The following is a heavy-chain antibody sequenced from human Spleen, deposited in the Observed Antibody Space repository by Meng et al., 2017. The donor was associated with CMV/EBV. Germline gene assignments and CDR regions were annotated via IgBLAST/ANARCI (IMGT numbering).Heavy chain of an antibody. J-gene: IGHJ3*01. CDR1: RFTFSMYD. V-gene: IGHV3-48*04. CDR3: ARDQDDDFWSGFPDTFAV. CDR2: IRASSCTI. D-gene: IGHD3-3*01. Sequence: VGSLRLSCAASRFTFSMYDMNWVRQAPGKRLERLSYIRASSCTIYYAASVRARFTTSSDNAKNSLYLQMNSLRAEDTAVYYCARDQDDDFWSGFPDTFAVCGQGTMVTVSS.